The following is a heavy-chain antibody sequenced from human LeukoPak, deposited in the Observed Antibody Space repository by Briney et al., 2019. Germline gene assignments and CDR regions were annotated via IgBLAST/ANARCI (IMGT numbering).Heavy chain of an antibody. J-gene: IGHJ5*02. CDR2: ISGSGGST. CDR3: AKGCSSTSCLSDP. CDR1: GFTFSSYA. Sequence: GRSLRLSCAASGFTFSSYAMSWVRQAPGKGLEWVSAISGSGGSTYYADSVKGRFTISRDNSKNTLYLQMNSLRTEDTAVYYCAKGCSSTSCLSDPWGQGTLVTVSS. D-gene: IGHD2-2*01. V-gene: IGHV3-23*01.